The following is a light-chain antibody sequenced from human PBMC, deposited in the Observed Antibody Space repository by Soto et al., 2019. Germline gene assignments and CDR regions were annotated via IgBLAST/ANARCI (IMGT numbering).Light chain of an antibody. CDR1: SSNIGAGYH. Sequence: QSVLTQPPSVSGAPGQRVTISCTGSSSNIGAGYHVHWYRQLPGAAPKLLISSNNDRPSGVPDRFSSSTSATSASLAITGLQAEDEADYYCQSYDSGLSGPVVFGGGTQLTVL. CDR3: QSYDSGLSGPVV. CDR2: SNN. J-gene: IGLJ2*01. V-gene: IGLV1-40*01.